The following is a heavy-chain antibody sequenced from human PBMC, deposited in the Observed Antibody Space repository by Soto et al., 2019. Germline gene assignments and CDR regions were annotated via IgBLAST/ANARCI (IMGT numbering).Heavy chain of an antibody. CDR1: GFTFSSYS. CDR3: ARVAGGYYDSSGYYLKRQPHAFDT. V-gene: IGHV3-21*01. CDR2: ISSSSSYI. J-gene: IGHJ3*02. D-gene: IGHD3-22*01. Sequence: RLSCAASGFTFSSYSMNWVRQAPGKGLEWVSSISSSSSYIYYADSVKGRFTISRDNAKNSLYLQMNSLRAEDTAVYYCARVAGGYYDSSGYYLKRQPHAFDTWGQGTMVTVSS.